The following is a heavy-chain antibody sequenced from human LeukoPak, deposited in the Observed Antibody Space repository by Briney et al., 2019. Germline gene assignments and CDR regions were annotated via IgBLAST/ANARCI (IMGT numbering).Heavy chain of an antibody. CDR2: IRYDGSNK. CDR3: VANYDLTYWYFDL. Sequence: PGGSLRLSCAASGFTFSSYGMHWVRQAPGKGLEWVAFIRYDGSNKYYADSVKGRFTISRDNSKNTLYLQMNSLRAEDTAVYYGVANYDLTYWYFDLWGRGTLVTVSS. V-gene: IGHV3-30*02. CDR1: GFTFSSYG. J-gene: IGHJ2*01. D-gene: IGHD3-3*01.